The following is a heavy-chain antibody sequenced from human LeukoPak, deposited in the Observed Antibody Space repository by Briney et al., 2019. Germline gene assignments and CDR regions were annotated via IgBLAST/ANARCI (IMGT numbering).Heavy chain of an antibody. D-gene: IGHD3-9*01. CDR3: ARELVPNYDILTGYYIDY. J-gene: IGHJ4*02. V-gene: IGHV1-18*01. CDR1: GYTFTSYD. CDR2: ISADNGNT. Sequence: GASVKVSCKASGYTFTSYDINWVRQAPGQGLEWMGWISADNGNTNYAQKLQGRVTMTTDTSTSTAYMELRSLRSDDTAVYYCARELVPNYDILTGYYIDYWGQGTLVTVSS.